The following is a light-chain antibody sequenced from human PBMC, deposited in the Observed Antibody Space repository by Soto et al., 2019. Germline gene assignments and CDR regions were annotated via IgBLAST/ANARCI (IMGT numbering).Light chain of an antibody. CDR3: ETWDSNTLL. CDR1: SGHSSYI. J-gene: IGLJ2*01. CDR2: LEGSGSY. Sequence: QPVLTQSSSASASLGSSVKLTCTLSSGHSSYIIAWHQQQPGKAPRYLMKLEGSGSYNKGSGVPDRFSGSSSGADRYLTISNLQSEDEADYYCETWDSNTLLFGGGTKLTVL. V-gene: IGLV4-60*03.